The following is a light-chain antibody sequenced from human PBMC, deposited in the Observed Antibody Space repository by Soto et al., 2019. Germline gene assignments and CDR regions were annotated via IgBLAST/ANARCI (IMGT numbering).Light chain of an antibody. CDR1: SSNIGAGYD. CDR2: DNN. V-gene: IGLV1-40*01. J-gene: IGLJ2*01. Sequence: QSVLTQPPSVSGAPGQRVTISCTGSSSNIGAGYDVHWYQQSPGTAPKLLLYDNNYRPSGVPDRFSGSKSGSSASLAISGLQAEDEADYYCQSYDSSLSGSLFGGGTKLTVL. CDR3: QSYDSSLSGSL.